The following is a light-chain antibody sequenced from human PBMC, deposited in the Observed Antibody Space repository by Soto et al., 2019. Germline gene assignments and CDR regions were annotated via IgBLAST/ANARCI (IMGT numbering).Light chain of an antibody. V-gene: IGKV4-1*01. CDR2: WAS. CDR3: QQYYSLPFT. CDR1: QGVVHSSNNKDF. Sequence: DIVMTQSPDALAVSLGERATINCKSSQGVVHSSNNKDFLAWFQQKPGQPPKLLIYWASTRESGVPDRFSGSRSGTDFTLTISSLQAEDVAIYYCQQYYSLPFTFGPGTKVDLK. J-gene: IGKJ3*01.